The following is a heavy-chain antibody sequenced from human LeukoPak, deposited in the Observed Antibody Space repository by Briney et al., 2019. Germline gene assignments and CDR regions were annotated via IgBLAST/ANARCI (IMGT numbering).Heavy chain of an antibody. CDR1: GFTVSSNY. D-gene: IGHD3/OR15-3a*01. CDR3: ARGILDWLPLPHYFDY. Sequence: GGSLRLSCAASGFTVSSNYMSWVRQAPGKGLEWVSVIYSGGSTYYADSVKGRFTISRDNSKNTLYLQMNSLRAEDTAVYYCARGILDWLPLPHYFDYWGQGTLVTVSS. J-gene: IGHJ4*02. CDR2: IYSGGST. V-gene: IGHV3-66*02.